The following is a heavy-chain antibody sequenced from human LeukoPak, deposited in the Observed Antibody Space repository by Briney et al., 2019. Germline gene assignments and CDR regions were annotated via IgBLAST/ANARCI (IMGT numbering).Heavy chain of an antibody. CDR2: ISSSGSGGNT. J-gene: IGHJ4*02. V-gene: IGHV3-23*01. D-gene: IGHD6-19*01. Sequence: GGSLRLSCAASGVTLSSYAMSWARQAPGKGLEWVSGISSSGSGGNTYYADSVKGRFTISRDNSKNTLYLQMNSLRAEDTAVYYCAKDREWLVLIPQYYFDYWGQGTLVTVSS. CDR1: GVTLSSYA. CDR3: AKDREWLVLIPQYYFDY.